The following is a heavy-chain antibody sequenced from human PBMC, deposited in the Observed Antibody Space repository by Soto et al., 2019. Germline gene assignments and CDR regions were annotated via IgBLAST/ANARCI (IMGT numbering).Heavy chain of an antibody. Sequence: AETLSLTCTVSGGSISSYYWSWIRRPPGKGLEWIGYIYNSGSTHSNPSLQSRVTISVDTSKNQFSLKLRSVTAADTGIYYCARARITMVREVIKYNMDVWGQGTTVTVSS. J-gene: IGHJ6*02. D-gene: IGHD3-10*01. CDR3: ARARITMVREVIKYNMDV. V-gene: IGHV4-59*01. CDR1: GGSISSYY. CDR2: IYNSGST.